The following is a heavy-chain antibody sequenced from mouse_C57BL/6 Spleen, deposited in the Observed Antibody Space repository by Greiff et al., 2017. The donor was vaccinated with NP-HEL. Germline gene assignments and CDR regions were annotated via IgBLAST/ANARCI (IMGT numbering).Heavy chain of an antibody. CDR1: GYTFTSYW. V-gene: IGHV1-55*01. Sequence: QVQLKQPGAELVKPGASVKMSCKASGYTFTSYWITWVKQRPGQGLEWIGDIYPGSGSTNYNEKFKSKATLTVDTSSSTAYMQLSSLTSEDSAVYYCARASYYSNSFYAMDYWGQGTSVTVSS. D-gene: IGHD2-5*01. CDR3: ARASYYSNSFYAMDY. J-gene: IGHJ4*01. CDR2: IYPGSGST.